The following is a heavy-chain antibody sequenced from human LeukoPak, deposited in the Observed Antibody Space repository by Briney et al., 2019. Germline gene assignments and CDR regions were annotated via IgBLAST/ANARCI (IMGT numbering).Heavy chain of an antibody. Sequence: SETLSLTCTVSGGSISSSSYYWGWIRQPPGKGLEWIGSIYYSGSTYYNPSLKSRVTISVDTSKNQFSLKLSSVTAADTAVYYCASQSSFDYWGQRTLVTVSS. J-gene: IGHJ4*02. V-gene: IGHV4-39*01. CDR3: ASQSSFDY. CDR2: IYYSGST. CDR1: GGSISSSSYY.